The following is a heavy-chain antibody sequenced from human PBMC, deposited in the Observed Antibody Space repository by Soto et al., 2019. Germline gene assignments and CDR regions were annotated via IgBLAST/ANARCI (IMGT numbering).Heavy chain of an antibody. CDR3: ATGHPLGY. CDR2: IIHSGAST. Sequence: TASGFTFSTYAMSWVRQAPGKGLEWVSNIIHSGASTYYADSVKGRFTISRDNSKNTVYLQMNSLRAEDTAVYYCATGHPLGYWGQGTLFTVSS. CDR1: GFTFSTYA. J-gene: IGHJ4*02. V-gene: IGHV3-23*01. D-gene: IGHD6-13*01.